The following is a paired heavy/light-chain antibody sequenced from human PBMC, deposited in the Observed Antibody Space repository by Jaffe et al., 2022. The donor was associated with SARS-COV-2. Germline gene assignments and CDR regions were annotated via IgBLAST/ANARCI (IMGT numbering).Light chain of an antibody. V-gene: IGLV3-21*02. J-gene: IGLJ1*01. Sequence: SYVLTQPPSVSVAPGQTARITCGGNNIGSKSVHWYQQKPGQAPVLVVYDDSDRPSGIPERFSGSNSGNTATLTISRVEAGDEADYYCQVWDSSSDHYVFGTGTKVTVL. CDR2: DDS. CDR3: QVWDSSSDHYV. CDR1: NIGSKS.
Heavy chain of an antibody. V-gene: IGHV3-53*01. Sequence: EVQLVESGGGLIQPGGSLRLSCAASGFTVSSNYMSWVRQAPGKGLEWVSVIYSGGSTYYADSVKGRFTISRDNSKNTLYLQMNSLRAEDTAVYYCARERWELLRQNYYYYYGMDVWGQGTTVTVSS. CDR1: GFTVSSNY. J-gene: IGHJ6*02. CDR3: ARERWELLRQNYYYYYGMDV. CDR2: IYSGGST. D-gene: IGHD1-26*01.